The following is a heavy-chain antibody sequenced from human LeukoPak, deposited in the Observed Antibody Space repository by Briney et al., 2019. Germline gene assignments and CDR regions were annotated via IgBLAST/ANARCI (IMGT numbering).Heavy chain of an antibody. Sequence: PEGSLRLSCAASGFTFSSYSMNWVRQAPGKGLEWVSSISSSSSYIYYADSVKGRFTISRDNAKNSLYLQMNSLSADDTAVYYCAKYPRYSSARDELEFWGQGTLVAVSS. D-gene: IGHD6-19*01. V-gene: IGHV3-21*04. CDR2: ISSSSSYI. CDR1: GFTFSSYS. CDR3: AKYPRYSSARDELEF. J-gene: IGHJ4*02.